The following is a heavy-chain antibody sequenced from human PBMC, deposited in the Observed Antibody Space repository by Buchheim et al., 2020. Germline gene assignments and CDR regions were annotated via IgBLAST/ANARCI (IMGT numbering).Heavy chain of an antibody. CDR3: VHLDDGGRWRGLDS. Sequence: QVQLVQSGAEVKKPGASVKVSCKASGYTFTSYDINWVRQAPGQGLEWMGWMKPNSGNTGYAQRFQGRVTMTRDISISKAYMELTSLRFDDTAVYYCVHLDDGGRWRGLDSWGQGTL. CDR1: GYTFTSYD. J-gene: IGHJ4*02. D-gene: IGHD2-15*01. V-gene: IGHV1-8*01. CDR2: MKPNSGNT.